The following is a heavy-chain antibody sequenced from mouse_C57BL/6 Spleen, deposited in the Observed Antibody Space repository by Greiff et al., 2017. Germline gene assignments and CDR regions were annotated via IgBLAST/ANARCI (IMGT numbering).Heavy chain of an antibody. Sequence: EVQLQQSGPELVKPGASVKISCKASGYSFTDYYMTWVQQSPGKSLEWIGVIYPKYGTTSYNQTFKGQATLTVDPSSSTAYMQLNSLTSEDSAVYYCARGRIYCDYYGLADWGQGTLVTVSA. CDR2: IYPKYGTT. CDR1: GYSFTDYY. V-gene: IGHV1-39*01. CDR3: ARGRIYCDYYGLAD. D-gene: IGHD2-4*01. J-gene: IGHJ3*01.